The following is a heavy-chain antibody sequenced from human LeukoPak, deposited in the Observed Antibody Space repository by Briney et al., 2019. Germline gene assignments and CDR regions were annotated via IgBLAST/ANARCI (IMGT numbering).Heavy chain of an antibody. Sequence: SETLSLTCTVSGGSISSSSYYWGGIRQPPGKGQEWIGSIYYSGSTYYNPSLKSRVTIFVDTSKNQLSLKLSSVTAADTAVYYCARDAQTYYYDSSGYYFEYWGQGTLVTVSS. CDR2: IYYSGST. J-gene: IGHJ4*02. D-gene: IGHD3-22*01. CDR1: GGSISSSSYY. V-gene: IGHV4-39*02. CDR3: ARDAQTYYYDSSGYYFEY.